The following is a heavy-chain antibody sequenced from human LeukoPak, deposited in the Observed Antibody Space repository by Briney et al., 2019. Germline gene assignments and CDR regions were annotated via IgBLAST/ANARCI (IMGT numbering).Heavy chain of an antibody. CDR3: ARCLMGGYSYGFRRDLEGALDY. V-gene: IGHV1-69*06. J-gene: IGHJ4*02. CDR1: GGTFSSYA. D-gene: IGHD5-18*01. Sequence: VKVSCKASGGTFSSYAISWVRQAPGQGLEWMGGIIPIFGTANYAQKFQGRVTITADKSTSTAYMELNSLRAEDTAVYYCARCLMGGYSYGFRRDLEGALDYWGQGTLVTVSS. CDR2: IIPIFGTA.